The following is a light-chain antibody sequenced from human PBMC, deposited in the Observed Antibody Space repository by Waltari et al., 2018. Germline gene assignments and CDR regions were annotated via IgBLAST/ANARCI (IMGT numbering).Light chain of an antibody. CDR2: KDT. V-gene: IGLV3-25*03. CDR3: QSADTSGSWV. Sequence: SYELTQPPSVSVSPGQTARITCSGDALPKDVAQWDQQKPGQVPVLVMYKDTGRPSGIPERFSGSTSGTTVTLTIGGVQAEDEADYYCQSADTSGSWVFGGGTKLAVL. CDR1: ALPKDV. J-gene: IGLJ3*02.